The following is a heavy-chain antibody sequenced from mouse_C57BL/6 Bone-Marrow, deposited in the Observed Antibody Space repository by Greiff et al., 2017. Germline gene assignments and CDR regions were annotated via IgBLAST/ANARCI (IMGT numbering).Heavy chain of an antibody. CDR1: GFNIKDYY. Sequence: EVQLQQSGAELVRPGASVKLSCTASGFNIKDYYMHWVKQRPEQGLEWIGRIDPEDGDTEYAPKFQGKVTMTEDTSSNTAYLQLSSLTSENTAVYYCTTGLSYAMDYGGQGTSVTVSS. CDR3: TTGLSYAMDY. V-gene: IGHV14-1*01. D-gene: IGHD3-3*01. J-gene: IGHJ4*01. CDR2: IDPEDGDT.